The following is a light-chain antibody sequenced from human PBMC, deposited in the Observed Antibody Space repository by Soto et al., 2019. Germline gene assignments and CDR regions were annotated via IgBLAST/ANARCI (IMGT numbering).Light chain of an antibody. Sequence: EIVLTQSPATLSLSPGERATLSCRASQSVSTNLAWYQQKPSQVPSLLIYGASTRATGIPARFSGSGSGTEFTLTISSLQSEDFAVYYCQQYNNWPWTFGQGTKVDIK. J-gene: IGKJ1*01. CDR1: QSVSTN. V-gene: IGKV3-15*01. CDR3: QQYNNWPWT. CDR2: GAS.